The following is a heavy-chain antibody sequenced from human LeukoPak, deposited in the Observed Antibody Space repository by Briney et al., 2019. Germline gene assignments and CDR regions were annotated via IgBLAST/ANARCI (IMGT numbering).Heavy chain of an antibody. J-gene: IGHJ5*02. Sequence: PGRSLRLSCAASGFTFSSYGMHWVRQAPGKGLEWVAVISYHGSNKYYADSVKGRFTISRDNSKSTLYLQMNSLRTKDTAMYYCAKDFFQNPDGDCGADCPRLNNWFDPWGQGTLVTVSS. CDR3: AKDFFQNPDGDCGADCPRLNNWFDP. CDR1: GFTFSSYG. D-gene: IGHD2-21*02. CDR2: ISYHGSNK. V-gene: IGHV3-30*18.